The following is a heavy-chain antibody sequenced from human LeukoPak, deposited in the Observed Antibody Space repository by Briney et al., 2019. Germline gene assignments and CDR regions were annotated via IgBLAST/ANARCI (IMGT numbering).Heavy chain of an antibody. CDR1: GVTICGFY. V-gene: IGHV4-59*12. Sequence: PSETLSLTCSVSGVTICGFYWSWPRQPPGMGLEWSVYIYYSGNTNDNTSLKSRVSISVNTSKNQSSLKLSSVSAADTAVYYCARADYYDSSAFSRMHWYFDLWGRGTLVTVSS. J-gene: IGHJ2*01. CDR3: ARADYYDSSAFSRMHWYFDL. CDR2: IYYSGNT. D-gene: IGHD3-22*01.